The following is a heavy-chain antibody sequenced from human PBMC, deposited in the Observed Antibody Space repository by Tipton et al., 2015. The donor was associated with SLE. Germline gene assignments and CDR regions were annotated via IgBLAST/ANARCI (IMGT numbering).Heavy chain of an antibody. Sequence: SLRLSCAASGFTFSSYAMHWVRQAPGKGLEWVAVISYDGSNKYYADSVKGRFTISRDNSKNTLYLQMNSLRAEDTAVYYCAKGRSAPADWGQGTMVTVSS. CDR3: AKGRSAPAD. V-gene: IGHV3-30-3*01. J-gene: IGHJ3*01. CDR2: ISYDGSNK. CDR1: GFTFSSYA.